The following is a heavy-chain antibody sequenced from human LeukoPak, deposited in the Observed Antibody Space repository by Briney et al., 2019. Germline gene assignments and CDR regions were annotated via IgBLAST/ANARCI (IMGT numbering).Heavy chain of an antibody. D-gene: IGHD3-10*01. V-gene: IGHV4-31*03. CDR1: GGSISSGGYY. J-gene: IGHJ6*02. Sequence: SQTLSLTCTVSGGSISSGGYYWSWIRQHPGKGLEWIGYIYYSGSTYYNPSLKSRVTISVDTSKNQFSLKLSSVTAADTAVYYCARESCLGEFPLYGMDVWGQGTTVTVSS. CDR2: IYYSGST. CDR3: ARESCLGEFPLYGMDV.